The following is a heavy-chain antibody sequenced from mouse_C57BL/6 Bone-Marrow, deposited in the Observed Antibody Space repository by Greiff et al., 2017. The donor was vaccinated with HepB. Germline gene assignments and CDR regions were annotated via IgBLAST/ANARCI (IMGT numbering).Heavy chain of an antibody. J-gene: IGHJ4*01. Sequence: EVQRVESGGGLVKPGGSLKLSCAASGFTFSDYGMHWVRQDPEKGLEWVAYISSGSSTIYYADTVKGRFTISRDNAKNTLFLQMTSLRSEDTAMYYCARHGGAMDYWGQGTSVTVSS. V-gene: IGHV5-17*01. CDR1: GFTFSDYG. CDR2: ISSGSSTI. CDR3: ARHGGAMDY.